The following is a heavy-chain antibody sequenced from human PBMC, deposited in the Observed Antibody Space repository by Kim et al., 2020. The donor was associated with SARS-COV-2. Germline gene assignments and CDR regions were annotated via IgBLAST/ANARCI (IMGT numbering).Heavy chain of an antibody. D-gene: IGHD6-13*01. V-gene: IGHV4-31*02. J-gene: IGHJ5*02. CDR3: ARDLSAAGTDWFDP. Sequence: TPSLTSRVTISVDTSKNQFSLKLSSVTAADTAVYYCARDLSAAGTDWFDPWGQGTLVTVSS.